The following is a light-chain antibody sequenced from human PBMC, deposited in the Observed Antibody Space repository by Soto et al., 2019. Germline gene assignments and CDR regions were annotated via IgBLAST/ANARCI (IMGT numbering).Light chain of an antibody. J-gene: IGKJ1*01. Sequence: AIQMTQSPSSLSSSVGDRVIITCRASQAIRTELGWYQQRPGKAPKLLISGTSNLQSGVPSRFSGSGSGTDFTLTINGLQPEDFATYYCLRDYSYPRTFGQGTKVDVK. CDR2: GTS. CDR3: LRDYSYPRT. V-gene: IGKV1-6*01. CDR1: QAIRTE.